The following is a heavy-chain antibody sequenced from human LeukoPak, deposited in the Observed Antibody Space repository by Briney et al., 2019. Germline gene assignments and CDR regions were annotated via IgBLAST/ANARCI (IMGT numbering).Heavy chain of an antibody. CDR1: GGSSSSSSYY. Sequence: KPSETLSLTCTVSGGSSSSSSYYWGWIRQPPGKGLEWIGSIYYSGSTYYNPSLKSRVTISVDTSKNQFSLKLSSVTAADTAVYYCARGYEYGYDRSGYWIYFDYWGQGTLVTVSS. J-gene: IGHJ4*02. D-gene: IGHD3-22*01. CDR3: ARGYEYGYDRSGYWIYFDY. V-gene: IGHV4-39*07. CDR2: IYYSGST.